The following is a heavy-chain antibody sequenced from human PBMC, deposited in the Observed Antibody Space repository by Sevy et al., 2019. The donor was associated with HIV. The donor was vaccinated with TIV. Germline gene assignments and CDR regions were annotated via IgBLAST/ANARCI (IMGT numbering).Heavy chain of an antibody. CDR3: AKEGGSHYDTSGSFDD. CDR2: ISGSGSST. J-gene: IGHJ4*02. CDR1: GFTFSIYA. V-gene: IGHV3-23*01. Sequence: GGSLRLSCTTSGFTFSIYAMSWVRQAPGKGLEWVSAISGSGSSTYYADSVKGRFTISRDNSKNTRYLQMNSLRAEETAVFYCAKEGGSHYDTSGSFDDWGQGTRVTVSS. D-gene: IGHD3-22*01.